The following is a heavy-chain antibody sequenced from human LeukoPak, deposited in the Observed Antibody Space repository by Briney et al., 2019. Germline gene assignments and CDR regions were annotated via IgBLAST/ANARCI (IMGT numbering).Heavy chain of an antibody. CDR2: INHSGST. Sequence: GSLRLSCAASGFTFSSYSMNWVRQPPGKGLEWIGEINHSGSTNYNPSLKSRVTISVDTSKNQFSLKLSSVTAADTAVYYCARGLRPLLRYFDWFNPHNWFDPWGQGTLVTVSS. J-gene: IGHJ5*02. CDR3: ARGLRPLLRYFDWFNPHNWFDP. D-gene: IGHD3-9*01. V-gene: IGHV4-34*01. CDR1: GFTFSSYS.